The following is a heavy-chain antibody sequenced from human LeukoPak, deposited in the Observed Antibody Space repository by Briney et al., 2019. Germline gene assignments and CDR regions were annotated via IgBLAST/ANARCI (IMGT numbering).Heavy chain of an antibody. CDR3: ATYSGSPYYFDY. V-gene: IGHV3-23*01. CDR2: ISGSGGST. Sequence: GGSLRLSCAASGFTFSSYGLNWVRQAPGKGLEWVSVISGSGGSTYYADSVKGRFTISRDNAKNTLYLQMNSLRAEDTAVYYCATYSGSPYYFDYWGQGTLVTVSS. D-gene: IGHD1-26*01. J-gene: IGHJ4*02. CDR1: GFTFSSYG.